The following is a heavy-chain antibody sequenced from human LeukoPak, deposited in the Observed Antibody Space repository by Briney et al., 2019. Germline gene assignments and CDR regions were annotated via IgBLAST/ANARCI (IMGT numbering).Heavy chain of an antibody. CDR3: ARGPYIAAAGTSWFDP. CDR2: INTSGNT. J-gene: IGHJ5*02. V-gene: IGHV4-4*07. D-gene: IGHD6-13*01. CDR1: GGSISSYY. Sequence: PSETLSLTCTVSGGSISSYYWSWIRQPAGKGLEWIGRINTSGNTNYNPSLKSRATMSVDTTKNQVSLKLSSVTAANTAVYYCARGPYIAAAGTSWFDPWGQGTLVTVSS.